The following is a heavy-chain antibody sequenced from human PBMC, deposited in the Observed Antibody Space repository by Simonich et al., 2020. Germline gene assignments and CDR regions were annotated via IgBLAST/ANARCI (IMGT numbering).Heavy chain of an antibody. CDR2: IYSAGST. J-gene: IGHJ4*02. CDR3: ARWTATGYYFDY. V-gene: IGHV3-53*01. Sequence: EVQLVESGGGLIQPGGSLRLSCAASGFTVSSNYMSWVRQAPGKGRVRVSVIYSAGSTYYADSVEGRFTISRDNSKNTLYLQINSLRAEDTAVYYCARWTATGYYFDYWGQGTLVTVSS. D-gene: IGHD1-1*01. CDR1: GFTVSSNY.